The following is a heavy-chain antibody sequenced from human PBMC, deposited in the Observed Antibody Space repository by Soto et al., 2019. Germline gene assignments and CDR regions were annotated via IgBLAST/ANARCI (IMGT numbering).Heavy chain of an antibody. J-gene: IGHJ6*04. CDR3: AREGRIVGAVTTHYYYGMDV. Sequence: QVQLVQSGAEVKKPGASVKVSCKASGYTFTNYGLSWVRQAPGQGLEWMGWISTNKGNTNYAQKFQGRVTMTTDTATSTAYMERRSLRSDDTAVYYSAREGRIVGAVTTHYYYGMDVWGRWTTVTVSA. CDR1: GYTFTNYG. CDR2: ISTNKGNT. D-gene: IGHD4-4*01. V-gene: IGHV1-18*01.